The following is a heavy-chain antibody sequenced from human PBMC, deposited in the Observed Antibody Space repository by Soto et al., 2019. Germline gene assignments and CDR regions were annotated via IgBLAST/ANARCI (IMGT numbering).Heavy chain of an antibody. CDR3: ARGSLRAKYSSSWDFDF. D-gene: IGHD6-13*01. CDR2: ISAYNSNT. J-gene: IGHJ4*02. Sequence: QVQMVQSGAEVKKPGASVKVSCKASGYTFRNYGVYWVRQAPGQGLEYMGWISAYNSNTHFAQKFQGRVSMTTDTSTSTAYMELRSLRSDDTAVYYCARGSLRAKYSSSWDFDFWGQGTVVSVSS. CDR1: GYTFRNYG. V-gene: IGHV1-18*01.